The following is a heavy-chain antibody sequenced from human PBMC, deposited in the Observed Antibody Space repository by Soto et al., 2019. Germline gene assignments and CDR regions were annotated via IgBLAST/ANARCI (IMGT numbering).Heavy chain of an antibody. D-gene: IGHD5-12*01. CDR3: ARGGTPEMATIPFDY. Sequence: PSETLSLTCAVSGGSISSSDWWSWVRQPPGKGLEWIGEIYHSGSTNYNPSLKSRVTISVDKSKNQFSLKLSSVTAADTAVYYCARGGTPEMATIPFDYWGQGTLVTVS. CDR2: IYHSGST. CDR1: GGSISSSDW. V-gene: IGHV4-4*02. J-gene: IGHJ4*02.